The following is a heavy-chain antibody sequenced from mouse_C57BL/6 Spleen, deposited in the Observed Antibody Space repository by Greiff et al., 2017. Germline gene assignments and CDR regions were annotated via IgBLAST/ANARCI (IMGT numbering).Heavy chain of an antibody. Sequence: VQLQQSGAELVRPGASVTLSCKASGYTFTDYEMHWVKQTPVHGLEWIGAIDPATGGTAYNQKFKGKAILTADKSSSTAYMELRSLTSEDSAVYYCTRWAGSSTYPFDDWGQGTTLTVSS. J-gene: IGHJ2*01. CDR1: GYTFTDYE. CDR3: TRWAGSSTYPFDD. CDR2: IDPATGGT. V-gene: IGHV1-15*01. D-gene: IGHD5-1*01.